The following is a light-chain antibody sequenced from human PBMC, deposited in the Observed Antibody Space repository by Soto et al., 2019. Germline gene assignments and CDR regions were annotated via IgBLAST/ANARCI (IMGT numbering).Light chain of an antibody. CDR3: QQYGGSPRT. V-gene: IGKV3-20*01. CDR1: QSVSSNY. J-gene: IGKJ1*01. CDR2: GAS. Sequence: EIVLTQSPGTLSLSPGERATLSCTASQSVSSNYLAWYQQKPGQAPRLLIYGASSRATGIPDRFSGSESGTDFPLTISRLEPEDFAVYYCQQYGGSPRTFGQGTKVEIK.